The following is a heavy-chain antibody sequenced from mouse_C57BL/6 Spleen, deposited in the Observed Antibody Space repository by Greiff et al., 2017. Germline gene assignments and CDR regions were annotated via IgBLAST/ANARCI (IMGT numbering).Heavy chain of an antibody. CDR2: IRYDGST. CDR1: GYSITSCYN. CDR3: AREDGYYYAMDY. J-gene: IGHJ4*01. Sequence: EVQLLESGPGLVKPSQSLTLTCSASGYSITSCYNWNWIRQPPGNKLELMAYIRYDGSTNYNPSFKNGSSITRETYKNQFVQKLNSRTTEDTATLYCAREDGYYYAMDYWGKGTSVTVSS. V-gene: IGHV3-6*01. D-gene: IGHD2-3*01.